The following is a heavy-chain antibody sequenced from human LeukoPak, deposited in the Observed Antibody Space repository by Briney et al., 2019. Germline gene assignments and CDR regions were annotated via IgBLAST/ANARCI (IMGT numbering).Heavy chain of an antibody. V-gene: IGHV4-4*07. CDR1: GGSISSYF. CDR2: IYTTGST. J-gene: IGHJ4*02. D-gene: IGHD2-15*01. Sequence: PSETLSLTCTVSGGSISSYFWSWIRQPAGKGLEWIGRIYTTGSTNYNPSLKSRVTMSVDTSKNQFSLKLNSVTAADTAVYYCARELYSIQRAHDYWGQGTLVTVSS. CDR3: ARELYSIQRAHDY.